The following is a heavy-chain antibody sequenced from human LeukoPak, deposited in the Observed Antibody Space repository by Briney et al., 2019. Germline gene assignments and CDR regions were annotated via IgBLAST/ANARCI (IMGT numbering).Heavy chain of an antibody. CDR3: ARDTYRLTVSSGHDAIDI. V-gene: IGHV4-4*07. D-gene: IGHD6-6*01. CDR2: IYTSGST. J-gene: IGHJ3*02. CDR1: GDSISSYY. Sequence: SETLSLTYTVSGDSISSYYWSWIRQPAGKGLEWIGRIYTSGSTNYNPSLKSRVTMSVDTSKNQFSLKLSSVTAADTAVYYCARDTYRLTVSSGHDAIDIWGQGTVVTVSS.